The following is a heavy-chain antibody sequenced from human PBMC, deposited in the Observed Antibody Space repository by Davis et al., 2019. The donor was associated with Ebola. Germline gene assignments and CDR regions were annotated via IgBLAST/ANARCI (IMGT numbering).Heavy chain of an antibody. CDR3: AKEGVVIAVSPSYGMDV. J-gene: IGHJ6*02. CDR1: EFTVSSNY. CDR2: IYSGGKT. Sequence: GESLKISCAASEFTVSSNYMAWVRQAPGKGLEWVSVIYSGGKTYYADSVKGRFSISRDNSKNTLYLQMSSLRAEDTAVYYCAKEGVVIAVSPSYGMDVWGQRTTVTVSS. D-gene: IGHD2-21*01. V-gene: IGHV3-66*01.